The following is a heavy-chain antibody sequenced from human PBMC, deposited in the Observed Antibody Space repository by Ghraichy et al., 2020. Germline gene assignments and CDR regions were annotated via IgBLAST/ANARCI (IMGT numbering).Heavy chain of an antibody. Sequence: GSLRLSCAASGFTSSGYEMNWVRQSPGKGLEWVSFISGSHIYYADSVKGRFTISRDNAKNSLYLQMNSLRPEDTAVYYCARDRLVSYYYYGMDVWGQGTTVTVSS. CDR3: ARDRLVSYYYYGMDV. CDR1: GFTSSGYE. D-gene: IGHD6-6*01. J-gene: IGHJ6*02. CDR2: ISGSHI. V-gene: IGHV3-48*03.